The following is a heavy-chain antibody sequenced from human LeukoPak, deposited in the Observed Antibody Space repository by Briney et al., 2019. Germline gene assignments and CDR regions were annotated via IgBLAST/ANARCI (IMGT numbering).Heavy chain of an antibody. CDR2: IGAYNGNT. Sequence: ASVKVSCKASGYTFTSYGISWVRQAPGQGLEWMGWIGAYNGNTNYAQKLQGRVTMTTDTSTSTAYMELRSLRSDDTAVYYCARVTWLFDAFDIWGQGTMVTVSS. CDR1: GYTFTSYG. D-gene: IGHD5-24*01. CDR3: ARVTWLFDAFDI. J-gene: IGHJ3*02. V-gene: IGHV1-18*01.